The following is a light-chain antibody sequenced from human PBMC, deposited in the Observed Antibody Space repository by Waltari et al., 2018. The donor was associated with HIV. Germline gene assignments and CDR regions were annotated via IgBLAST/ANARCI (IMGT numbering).Light chain of an antibody. J-gene: IGLJ1*01. CDR1: HIGSKN. V-gene: IGLV3-21*01. Sequence: SYVLTQPPSVSVAPGKTATLPCAGNHIGSKNVHWYQQRPGQAPVLLINLHKQRPSGIPERFSGSNSGGSAALTITEVEAGDEADYYCQVWDSDAYVFGPGTRLTV. CDR2: LHK. CDR3: QVWDSDAYV.